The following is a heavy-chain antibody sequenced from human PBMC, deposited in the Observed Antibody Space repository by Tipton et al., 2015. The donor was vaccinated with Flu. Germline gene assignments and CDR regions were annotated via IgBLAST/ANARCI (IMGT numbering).Heavy chain of an antibody. D-gene: IGHD3-9*01. Sequence: TLSLTCAVSGDSIRNDYFWGWIRQPPGKGLEWIATTHRSGSTKYNPSLKSRVTISVDTSKNQFSLQLTSVTAADTAVYHCARGGLLRYFDWFGEARWGQGTLVTVSS. V-gene: IGHV4-38-2*01. CDR1: GDSIRNDYF. CDR3: ARGGLLRYFDWFGEAR. CDR2: THRSGST. J-gene: IGHJ4*02.